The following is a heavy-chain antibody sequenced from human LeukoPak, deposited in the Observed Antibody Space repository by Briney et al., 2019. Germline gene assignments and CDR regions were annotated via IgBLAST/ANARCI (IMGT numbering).Heavy chain of an antibody. J-gene: IGHJ3*01. CDR1: GFTFSSYA. Sequence: GGSLRLSCAASGFTFSSYAMSWVRQAPGKGLEWVSLISWDSSSTYFTDSVKGRFTISRDNTKNSLYLQMNSLTTEDTAFYYCAKDGRRGAYDVWGQGTLVTVS. CDR2: ISWDSSST. V-gene: IGHV3-43*02. D-gene: IGHD2-21*01. CDR3: AKDGRRGAYDV.